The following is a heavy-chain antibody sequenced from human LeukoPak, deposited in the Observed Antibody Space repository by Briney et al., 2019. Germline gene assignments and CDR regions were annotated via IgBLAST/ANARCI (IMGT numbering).Heavy chain of an antibody. CDR1: GGSIRSFY. J-gene: IGHJ6*03. V-gene: IGHV4-4*07. CDR3: ARFTSSSSMDV. D-gene: IGHD6-6*01. CDR2: IYTGGIT. Sequence: SETLSLTRSVSGGSIRSFYWSWLRQPAGKGLEWIGRIYTGGITNYNPSLKSRVTMSIDMSKNQFSLKLSSVTAADTAVYYCARFTSSSSMDVWGKGTTVTVSS.